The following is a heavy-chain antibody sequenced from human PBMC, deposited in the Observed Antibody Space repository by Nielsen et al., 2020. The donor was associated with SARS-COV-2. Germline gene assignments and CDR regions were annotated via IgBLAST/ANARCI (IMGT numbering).Heavy chain of an antibody. J-gene: IGHJ6*03. CDR3: AKRGKSSWSYYYYYYMDV. CDR1: GFTFSSYG. V-gene: IGHV3-30*18. Sequence: SLKISCAASGFTFSSYGMHWVRQAPGKGLEWVAVISYDGSNKYYADSVKGRFTISRDNSKNTLYLQMNSLRAEDTAVYYCAKRGKSSWSYYYYYYMDVWGKGTTVTVSS. CDR2: ISYDGSNK. D-gene: IGHD6-13*01.